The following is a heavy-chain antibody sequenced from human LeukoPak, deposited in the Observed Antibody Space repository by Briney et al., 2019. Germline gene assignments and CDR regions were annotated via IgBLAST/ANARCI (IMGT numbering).Heavy chain of an antibody. J-gene: IGHJ4*02. CDR1: GFTVSSDY. D-gene: IGHD3-10*01. Sequence: HPGGSLRLSCAASGFTVSSDYMSWVRQAPGEGLEWVSVIYSGGSTYYADSVKGRFTISRDNSRNTLYRQMNSLRAEDTAVYYCARGGSGSYIYYFDCWGQGTLVTVSS. CDR3: ARGGSGSYIYYFDC. V-gene: IGHV3-66*02. CDR2: IYSGGST.